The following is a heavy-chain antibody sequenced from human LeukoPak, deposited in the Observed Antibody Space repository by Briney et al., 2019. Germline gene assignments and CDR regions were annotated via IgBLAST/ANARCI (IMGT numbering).Heavy chain of an antibody. J-gene: IGHJ4*02. V-gene: IGHV5-51*01. Sequence: GESLKISCKASGYSFTSHWIAWVRQMPGKGLEWMGIIYPGDSDTRYSPSFQGQVTISVDKSISTAYLQWSSLKASDTAMYYCATLDCSSTSCYLDYWGQGTLVTVSS. D-gene: IGHD2-2*01. CDR2: IYPGDSDT. CDR3: ATLDCSSTSCYLDY. CDR1: GYSFTSHW.